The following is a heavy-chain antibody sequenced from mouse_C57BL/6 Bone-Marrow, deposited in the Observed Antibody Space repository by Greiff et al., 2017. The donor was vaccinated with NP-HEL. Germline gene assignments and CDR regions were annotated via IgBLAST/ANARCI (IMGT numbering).Heavy chain of an antibody. J-gene: IGHJ3*01. D-gene: IGHD1-1*01. CDR3: ARYYGSSYLAWFAY. CDR2: IYPRSGNT. Sequence: VQLQQSGAELARPGASVKLSCKASGYTFTSYGISWVKRRTGQGLEWIGEIYPRSGNTYYNEKFKGKATLTADKSSSTAYMELRSLTSEDSAVYFCARYYGSSYLAWFAYWGQGTLVTVSA. V-gene: IGHV1-81*01. CDR1: GYTFTSYG.